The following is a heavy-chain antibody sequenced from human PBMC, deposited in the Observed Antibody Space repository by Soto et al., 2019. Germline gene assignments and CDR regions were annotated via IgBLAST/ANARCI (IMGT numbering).Heavy chain of an antibody. V-gene: IGHV1-2*02. CDR3: VSLQTSGWPGVH. Sequence: QVQLVQSGAETKNPGASVKVSCKASGYSFSGYYIQWVRQAPGQGPEWLGWIYHNTETTDSSKKFQGRVTMTSDMSTRTVYMELRDLRSDDTAVYYCVSLQTSGWPGVHWGQGTLVTVSS. CDR1: GYSFSGYY. D-gene: IGHD6-25*01. J-gene: IGHJ4*02. CDR2: IYHNTETT.